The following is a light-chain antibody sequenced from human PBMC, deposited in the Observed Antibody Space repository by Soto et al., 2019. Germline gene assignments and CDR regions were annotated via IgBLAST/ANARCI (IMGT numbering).Light chain of an antibody. J-gene: IGLJ1*01. CDR3: SSYTSSSTL. Sequence: TQPGSVSGSAGQAVTISCTGTSSDVGGYNYVSWYQQHPGKAPKLMIYAVTDRPSGVSSRFSGSKSGNTASLTISGLQAEDEADYYCSSYTSSSTLFGTGTKVTAL. CDR2: AVT. CDR1: SSDVGGYNY. V-gene: IGLV2-14*01.